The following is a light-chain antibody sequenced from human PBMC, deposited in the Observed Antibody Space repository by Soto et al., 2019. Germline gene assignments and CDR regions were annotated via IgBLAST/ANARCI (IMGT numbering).Light chain of an antibody. J-gene: IGKJ1*01. V-gene: IGKV3-11*01. Sequence: EVVVTQSPDTLSLSPGETATLSCRASQSVSSSVAWYQHKPGQSPRLVVYSGDKRAPGIPPRFSGSGSGTDFTLTISSLEIDDFAIYYCQQRYSWLRAFGPGTKVDIK. CDR1: QSVSSS. CDR2: SGD. CDR3: QQRYSWLRA.